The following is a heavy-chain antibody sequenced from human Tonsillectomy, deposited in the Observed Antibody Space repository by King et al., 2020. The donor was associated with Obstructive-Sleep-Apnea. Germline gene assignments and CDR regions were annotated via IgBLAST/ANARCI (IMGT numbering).Heavy chain of an antibody. Sequence: VQLVESGAEVKKPGSSVKVSCKASGGTFSSYAISWVRQAPGQGLEWMGGIIPILAIANFAQKFQGRVTITADISTSTAYMELSSLRSEDTAVYYCAGDRATVVVVVAATDGMDVWGQGTTVTVSS. CDR3: AGDRATVVVVVAATDGMDV. D-gene: IGHD2-15*01. V-gene: IGHV1-69*09. CDR2: IIPILAIA. CDR1: GGTFSSYA. J-gene: IGHJ6*02.